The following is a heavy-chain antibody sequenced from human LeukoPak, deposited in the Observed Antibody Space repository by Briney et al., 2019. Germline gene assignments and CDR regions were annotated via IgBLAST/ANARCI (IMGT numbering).Heavy chain of an antibody. D-gene: IGHD3-10*01. CDR3: ARPRGVRGPRTNCFDP. CDR2: IYYSGST. V-gene: IGHV4-39*01. J-gene: IGHJ5*02. Sequence: SETLSLTCTVSGGSISSSSYYWGWIRQPPGKGLEWIGSIYYSGSTYYNPSLKSRVTISVDTSKNQFSLKLSSVTAADTAVYYCARPRGVRGPRTNCFDPWGQGTLVTVSS. CDR1: GGSISSSSYY.